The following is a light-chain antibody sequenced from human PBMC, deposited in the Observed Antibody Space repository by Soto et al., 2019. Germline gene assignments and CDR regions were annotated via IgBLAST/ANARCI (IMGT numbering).Light chain of an antibody. CDR3: LFYYDGAHV. V-gene: IGLV7-43*01. Sequence: QTVVTQEPSLTVSPGGTVTLTCASSTGAVTSENYPNWIQQKPGQTPRTLIYGTSNRHSWTPVRFSGSLLGGKAALTLSGVQPEDEADYYCLFYYDGAHVFGTGTKVTVL. CDR2: GTS. CDR1: TGAVTSENY. J-gene: IGLJ1*01.